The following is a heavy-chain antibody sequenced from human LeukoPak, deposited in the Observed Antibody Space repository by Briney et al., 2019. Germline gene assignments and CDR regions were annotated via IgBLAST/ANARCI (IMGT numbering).Heavy chain of an antibody. CDR1: GGSISSGSYY. V-gene: IGHV4-61*02. Sequence: SETLSLTCTVSGGSISSGSYYWSWIRQPAGKGLEWIGRIYTSGSTNYNPSLKSRVTISVDTSKNQFSLKLSSVTAADTAVYYCARDILTGYVDYWGQGTLVTVSS. J-gene: IGHJ4*02. CDR3: ARDILTGYVDY. D-gene: IGHD3-9*01. CDR2: IYTSGST.